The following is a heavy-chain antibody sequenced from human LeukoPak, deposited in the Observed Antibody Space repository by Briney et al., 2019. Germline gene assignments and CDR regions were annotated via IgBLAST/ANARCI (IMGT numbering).Heavy chain of an antibody. J-gene: IGHJ5*02. D-gene: IGHD1-26*01. CDR3: AKDKVFGSHRGYNWFDP. V-gene: IGHV3-23*01. Sequence: GGSLRLSCAASGFTFSSYAMSWVRQAPGKGLEWVSAISGSGGSTYYADSVKGRFTIFRDNSKNTLYLQMNSLRAEDTAVYYCAKDKVFGSHRGYNWFDPWGQGTLVTVSS. CDR1: GFTFSSYA. CDR2: ISGSGGST.